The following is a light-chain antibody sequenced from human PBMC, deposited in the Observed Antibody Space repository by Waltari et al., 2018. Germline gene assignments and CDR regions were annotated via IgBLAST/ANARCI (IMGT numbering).Light chain of an antibody. CDR2: ENN. CDR1: HSNIGIHY. CDR3: GTWDSSLSDGRL. J-gene: IGLJ3*02. V-gene: IGLV1-51*02. Sequence: SVLTQPPSVSAAPGQRVTIYCSGSHSNIGIHYVSWYQQFPGAAPKLLIYENNRRPPGIPDRFSGSKSDTSATLDISGLQTGDEAHYYCGTWDSSLSDGRLFGGGTKLTVL.